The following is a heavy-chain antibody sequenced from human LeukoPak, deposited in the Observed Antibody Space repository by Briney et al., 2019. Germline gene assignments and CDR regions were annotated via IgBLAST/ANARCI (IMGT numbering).Heavy chain of an antibody. CDR1: GYTFTGYY. CDR3: ARVVVVPAAHFDY. Sequence: GASVKVPCKASGYTFTGYYMHWVRQAPGQGLEWMGWINPNSGGTNYAQKFQGRVTMTRDTSISTAYMELSRLRSDDTAVYYCARVVVVPAAHFDYWGQGTLVTVSS. J-gene: IGHJ4*02. D-gene: IGHD2-2*01. CDR2: INPNSGGT. V-gene: IGHV1-2*02.